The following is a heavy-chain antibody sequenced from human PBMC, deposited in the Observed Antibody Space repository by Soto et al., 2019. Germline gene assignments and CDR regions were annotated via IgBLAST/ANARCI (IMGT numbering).Heavy chain of an antibody. CDR1: GGSISSGDYY. Sequence: SETLSLTCTVSGGSISSGDYYWSWLRQPPGKGLEWIGYIYYSGSTYYNPSLKSRVTISVDTSKNQFSLKLSSVTAADTAVYYCARGGLDYDFWSGYKNWFDPGGPGTLVTVSS. V-gene: IGHV4-30-4*01. D-gene: IGHD3-3*01. J-gene: IGHJ5*02. CDR3: ARGGLDYDFWSGYKNWFDP. CDR2: IYYSGST.